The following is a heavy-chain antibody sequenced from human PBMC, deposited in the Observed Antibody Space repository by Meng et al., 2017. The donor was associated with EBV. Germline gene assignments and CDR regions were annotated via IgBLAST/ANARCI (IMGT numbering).Heavy chain of an antibody. Sequence: GQLVKSGAGVNKPGPAGKASGKAFGGPFRGDAISWVRQAPGQGLEWMGGLSPMSDAPHYAQKFQGRVTITADESTSTHYMDLSGLRSEDTAVYYCASESGRGFTPDYWGQGTLVTVSS. J-gene: IGHJ4*02. D-gene: IGHD3-10*01. CDR2: LSPMSDAP. CDR3: ASESGRGFTPDY. V-gene: IGHV1-69*01. CDR1: GGPFRGDA.